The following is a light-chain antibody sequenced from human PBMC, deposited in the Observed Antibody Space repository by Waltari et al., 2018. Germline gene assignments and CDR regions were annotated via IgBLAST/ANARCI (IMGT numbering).Light chain of an antibody. V-gene: IGLV3-21*04. CDR2: YDS. J-gene: IGLJ1*01. Sequence: SYVLTQPPSVSVAPGETARITCGGANIGNYSVPWYQQKPGQAPVLVIRYDSDRPSGIPERFSGSNSANTATLTISRVEAGDEANYYCQVWHAALDPGVFGTGTEVTV. CDR1: NIGNYS. CDR3: QVWHAALDPGV.